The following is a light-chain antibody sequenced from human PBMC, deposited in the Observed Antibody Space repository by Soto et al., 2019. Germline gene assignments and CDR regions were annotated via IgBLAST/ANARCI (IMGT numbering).Light chain of an antibody. J-gene: IGLJ1*01. CDR1: SSDVGSYNL. V-gene: IGLV2-23*02. Sequence: QSALTQPASVSGSPGQLITISCTGTSSDVGSYNLVSWYQQHPGKAPKLMIYEVSKRPSGVSNRFSGSKSGNTASLTISGLQAEDEADYYCCSYAGSSTFVVFGTGTKLTVL. CDR3: CSYAGSSTFVV. CDR2: EVS.